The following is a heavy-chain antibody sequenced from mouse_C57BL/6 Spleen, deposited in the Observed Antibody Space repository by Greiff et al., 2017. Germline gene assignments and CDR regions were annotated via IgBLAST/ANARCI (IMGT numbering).Heavy chain of an antibody. Sequence: QVQLQQPGAELVKPGASVKLSCKASGYTFTSYWMQWVKQRPGQGLEWIGEIDPSDSYTNYNQKFKGKATLTVDTSSSTAYMQRSSLTSEDSAVYYCARSYYGSSRFAYWGQGTLVTVSA. CDR3: ARSYYGSSRFAY. V-gene: IGHV1-50*01. J-gene: IGHJ3*01. D-gene: IGHD1-1*01. CDR1: GYTFTSYW. CDR2: IDPSDSYT.